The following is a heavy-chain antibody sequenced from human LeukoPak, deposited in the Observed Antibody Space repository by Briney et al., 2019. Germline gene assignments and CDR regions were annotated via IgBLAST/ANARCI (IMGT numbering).Heavy chain of an antibody. V-gene: IGHV4-34*01. CDR3: ARRMWSHFAFDI. J-gene: IGHJ3*02. CDR2: IDHSGST. D-gene: IGHD2-21*01. Sequence: SETLSLTCAVYGGSFSAYYWSCIRQPPGMGLEWIGEIDHSGSTNYNPSLKSRVTISIDTSKNQFSLKLSSVTAADTAVYYCARRMWSHFAFDIWGLGTMVTVSS. CDR1: GGSFSAYY.